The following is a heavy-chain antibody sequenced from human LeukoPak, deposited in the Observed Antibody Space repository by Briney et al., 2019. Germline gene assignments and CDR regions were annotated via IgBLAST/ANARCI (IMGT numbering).Heavy chain of an antibody. V-gene: IGHV4-38-2*02. Sequence: SETLSLTCTVSGYSIRSGYYWGWVRQPPGKGLEWIGSIYHRGSNYYSPSLKSQVTISVDTSKNQFSLKLSSVTAADTAVYYCARGFDSNYFYYYYYMDVWGKGTTVTVSS. CDR3: ARGFDSNYFYYYYYMDV. J-gene: IGHJ6*03. CDR1: GYSIRSGYY. CDR2: IYHRGSN. D-gene: IGHD4-11*01.